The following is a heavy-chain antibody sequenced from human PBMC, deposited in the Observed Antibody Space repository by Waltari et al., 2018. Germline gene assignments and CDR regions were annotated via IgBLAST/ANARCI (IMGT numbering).Heavy chain of an antibody. D-gene: IGHD1-26*01. CDR3: ARDPGPIVGAPDY. Sequence: QVQLVQSGTEVKKPGASVKVSCQASGYSFTDYHLHWVRQTPGQGLEWLGWINPKNGDTGYAKNFLGRVNMTRDTSINTVYMDLSGLRSDDTAVFYCARDPGPIVGAPDYWGQGTLVTVSS. CDR1: GYSFTDYH. V-gene: IGHV1-2*02. J-gene: IGHJ4*02. CDR2: INPKNGDT.